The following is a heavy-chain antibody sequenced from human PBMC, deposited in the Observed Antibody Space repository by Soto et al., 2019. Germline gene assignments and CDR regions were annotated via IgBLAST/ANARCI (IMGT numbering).Heavy chain of an antibody. CDR3: ARDPSRGHYYDSSGNEWGGY. J-gene: IGHJ4*02. Sequence: SEALSLTWAVYGGSFSGYYWSWIRQPPGKGLEWIGEINHSGSTNYNPSLKSRVTISLDTSKNQFSLKLSSVTAADTAVYYCARDPSRGHYYDSSGNEWGGYWGQGTLVTVSS. CDR2: INHSGST. V-gene: IGHV4-34*01. CDR1: GGSFSGYY. D-gene: IGHD3-22*01.